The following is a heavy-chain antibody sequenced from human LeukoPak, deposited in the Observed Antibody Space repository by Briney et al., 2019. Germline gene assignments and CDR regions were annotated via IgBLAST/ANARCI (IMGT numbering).Heavy chain of an antibody. CDR2: IYYSGST. J-gene: IGHJ4*02. D-gene: IGHD3-22*01. CDR1: GGSISSYY. CDR3: AREDDSSGYYLGFDY. Sequence: SETLSLTCTVSGGSISSYYWSWIRQPPGKGLEWIGYIYYSGSTNYNPSLKSRVTLSVDTSKNQFSLKLSSVTAADTAVYYCAREDDSSGYYLGFDYWGQGTLVTVSS. V-gene: IGHV4-59*01.